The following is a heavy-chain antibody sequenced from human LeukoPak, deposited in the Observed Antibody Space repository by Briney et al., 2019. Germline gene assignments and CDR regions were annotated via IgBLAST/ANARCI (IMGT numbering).Heavy chain of an antibody. V-gene: IGHV1-2*02. J-gene: IGHJ6*03. Sequence: ASVKVSCKAPGYTFTGYYMHWVRQAPGQGLERMGWINPNSGGTNYAQKFQGRVTMTRDTSISTAYMELSRLRSDDTAVYYCARKGELLHWGYYYYYMDVWGKGTTVTVSS. D-gene: IGHD1-26*01. CDR3: ARKGELLHWGYYYYYMDV. CDR1: GYTFTGYY. CDR2: INPNSGGT.